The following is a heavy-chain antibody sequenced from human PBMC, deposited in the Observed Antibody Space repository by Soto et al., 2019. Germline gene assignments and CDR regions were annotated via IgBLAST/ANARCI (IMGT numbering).Heavy chain of an antibody. CDR1: GGSISSYF. CDR2: ISYSGNT. V-gene: IGHV4-59*08. CDR3: ARHRVATRFFDY. D-gene: IGHD5-12*01. J-gene: IGHJ4*02. Sequence: SETLSLTCTVSGGSISSYFWGWIRQPTGKGLEWIGDISYSGNTNYNPSLKSRVTISVDTSQNQFSLRLHSVTAADTAVYYCARHRVATRFFDYWGQGTLVT.